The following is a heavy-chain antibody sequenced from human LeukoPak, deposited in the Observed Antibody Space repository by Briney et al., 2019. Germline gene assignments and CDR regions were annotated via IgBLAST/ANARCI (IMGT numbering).Heavy chain of an antibody. J-gene: IGHJ4*02. CDR2: IKQDGGAK. V-gene: IGHV3-7*01. D-gene: IGHD5-18*01. CDR3: ARAGYTYGTLYF. CDR1: GFTFSAFW. Sequence: GGSLRLSCAASGFTFSAFWMTWVRQAPGKGLEWVADIKQDGGAKNYVDSVKGRFTTSRDNAKNSLFLQMSGLRGEDTAVYYCARAGYTYGTLYFWGQGTLVTVSS.